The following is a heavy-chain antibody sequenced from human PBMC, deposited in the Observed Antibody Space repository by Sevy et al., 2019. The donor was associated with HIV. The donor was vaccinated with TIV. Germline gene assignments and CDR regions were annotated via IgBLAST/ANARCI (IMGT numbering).Heavy chain of an antibody. CDR3: ARWGNSSGIDY. V-gene: IGHV3-33*01. CDR1: GFYFG. J-gene: IGHJ4*02. Sequence: GGSLRLSCTASGFYFGIHWVRQAPGKGLEWVALIWYDGINNDYADSVKGRFTISRENSKNTVFLQMNSLRAEDTGMYYCARWGNSSGIDYWGQGTLVTVSS. CDR2: IWYDGINN. D-gene: IGHD3-22*01.